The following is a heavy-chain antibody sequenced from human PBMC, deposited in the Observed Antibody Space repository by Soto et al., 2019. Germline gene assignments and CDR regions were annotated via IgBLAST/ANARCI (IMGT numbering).Heavy chain of an antibody. D-gene: IGHD2-15*01. V-gene: IGHV3-23*01. Sequence: EVQLLESGGGLVQPGGSLRLSCAASGFTFSSYAMSWVRQAPGKGLEWVSAISGSGGSTYYADSVKGRFTISRDNSKNTLELQMNNQRTEDTAVQSCGKEQPWAATADYWGQGTHVTVSS. J-gene: IGHJ4*02. CDR1: GFTFSSYA. CDR2: ISGSGGST. CDR3: GKEQPWAATADY.